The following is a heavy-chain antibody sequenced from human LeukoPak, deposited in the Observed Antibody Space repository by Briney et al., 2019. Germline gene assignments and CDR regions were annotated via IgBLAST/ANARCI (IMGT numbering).Heavy chain of an antibody. CDR1: GFTFSSYW. Sequence: GGSLRLSCAASGFTFSSYWMSWVRQAPGKGLEWVANIKQDGSEKYYVDSVKGRFTISRDNAKNSLYLQMNSLRDEDTAVYYCARAVACSGRTCSNYYYYYMDVWGKGTTVTVSS. J-gene: IGHJ6*03. CDR2: IKQDGSEK. V-gene: IGHV3-7*01. D-gene: IGHD2-15*01. CDR3: ARAVACSGRTCSNYYYYYMDV.